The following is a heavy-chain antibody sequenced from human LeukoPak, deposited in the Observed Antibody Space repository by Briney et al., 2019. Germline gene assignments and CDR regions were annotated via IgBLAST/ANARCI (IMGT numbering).Heavy chain of an antibody. CDR3: SRAPFSNPEF. J-gene: IGHJ4*02. D-gene: IGHD4-11*01. V-gene: IGHV4-59*01. CDR2: IYYSGST. Sequence: PSETLSLTCTVSGDSISSYYWSWIRQPPGKGLEWIGYIYYSGSTNYNPSLKSRVTISVDTSKNQFSLRLSSVTAADTAVYYCSRAPFSNPEFWGQGTLVTVSS. CDR1: GDSISSYY.